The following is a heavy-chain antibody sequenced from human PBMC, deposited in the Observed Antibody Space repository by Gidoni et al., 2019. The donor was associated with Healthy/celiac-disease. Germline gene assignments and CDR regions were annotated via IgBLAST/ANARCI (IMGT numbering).Heavy chain of an antibody. CDR2: IYYIGST. Sequence: QVQLQESGPGLVKPSQTLSLTCTVSGGSISSGGYYWSWIRQHPGKGLGLIGYIYYIGSTYYNPSLKSRVTISVDTSKNHFSLKLSSVTAADTAVYYCARSGWGGYDYLAGWFDPWGQGTLVTVSS. J-gene: IGHJ5*02. V-gene: IGHV4-31*03. D-gene: IGHD5-12*01. CDR1: GGSISSGGYY. CDR3: ARSGWGGYDYLAGWFDP.